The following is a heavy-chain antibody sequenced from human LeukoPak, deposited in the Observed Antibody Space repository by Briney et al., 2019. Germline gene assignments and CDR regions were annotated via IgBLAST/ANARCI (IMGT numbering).Heavy chain of an antibody. D-gene: IGHD6-13*01. J-gene: IGHJ4*02. V-gene: IGHV1-18*01. Sequence: ASVKVSCKASGYTFTSYGISWVRQAPGQGLEWMGWISAYNGNTNYAQKLQGRVTMTTDTSTSTAYMELRSLRSDDTAFYYCARGSAAGGYSNNWYSAYWGQGALVTVSS. CDR3: ARGSAAGGYSNNWYSAY. CDR1: GYTFTSYG. CDR2: ISAYNGNT.